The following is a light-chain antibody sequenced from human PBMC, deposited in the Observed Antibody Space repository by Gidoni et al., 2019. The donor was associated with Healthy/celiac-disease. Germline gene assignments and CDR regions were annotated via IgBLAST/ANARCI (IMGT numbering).Light chain of an antibody. V-gene: IGKV3-15*01. CDR1: QSVSSN. J-gene: IGKJ1*01. CDR2: GAS. Sequence: EIVMTQSPATLSVSPRERATLSCRASQSVSSNLAWYQQKPGQAPRLLIYGASTRATGITARFSGSGSGTEFTITISSLQSEDFAVYYCQQYNNWPPWTFGQGTKVEIK. CDR3: QQYNNWPPWT.